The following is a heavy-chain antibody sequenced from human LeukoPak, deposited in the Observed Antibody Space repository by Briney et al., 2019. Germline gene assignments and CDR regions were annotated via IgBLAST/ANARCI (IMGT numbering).Heavy chain of an antibody. CDR2: IYYSGST. V-gene: IGHV4-59*01. CDR1: GGSISSYY. D-gene: IGHD2-15*01. CDR3: ASSDFSADAFDI. Sequence: SETLSLTCTVSGGSISSYYWSWIRQPPGKGLEWIGYIYYSGSTNYNSSLKSRVTISVDTSKNQFSLKLSSVTAADTAVYYCASSDFSADAFDIWGQGTMVTVSS. J-gene: IGHJ3*02.